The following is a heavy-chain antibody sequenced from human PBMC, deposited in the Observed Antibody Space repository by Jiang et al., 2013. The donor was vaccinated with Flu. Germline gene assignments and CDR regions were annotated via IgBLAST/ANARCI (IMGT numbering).Heavy chain of an antibody. V-gene: IGHV1-3*01. CDR3: ARDVIYYYDSSGYPEYFQH. J-gene: IGHJ1*01. Sequence: PGASVKVSCKASGYTFTSYAMHWVRQAPGQRLEWMGWINAGNGNTKYSQKFQGRVTITRDTSASTAYMELSSLRSEDTAVYYCARDVIYYYDSSGYPEYFQHWGQGTLVTVSS. CDR2: INAGNGNT. CDR1: GYTFTSYA. D-gene: IGHD3-22*01.